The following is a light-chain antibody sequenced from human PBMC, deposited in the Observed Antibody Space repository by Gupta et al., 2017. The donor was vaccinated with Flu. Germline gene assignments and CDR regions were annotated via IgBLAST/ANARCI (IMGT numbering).Light chain of an antibody. CDR3: AAWDDSLNGYWV. V-gene: IGLV1-44*01. Sequence: QSVLTQPPSVSGTPGQRVTIPCSGSSSNIGDNTVNWYQQLPGTAPKLLIHSNDERPSGVPDRFSGSKSGTSASLAISGLQSDDEADYYCAAWDDSLNGYWVFGGGTRLTV. CDR1: SSNIGDNT. J-gene: IGLJ3*02. CDR2: SND.